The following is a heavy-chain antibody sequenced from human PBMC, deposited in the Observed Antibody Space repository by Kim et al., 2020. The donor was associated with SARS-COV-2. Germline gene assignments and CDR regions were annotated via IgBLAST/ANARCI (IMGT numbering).Heavy chain of an antibody. CDR3: ARPGATDHAYYYDSSGYYWDY. V-gene: IGHV4-34*01. CDR2: INHSGST. CDR1: GGSFSGYY. D-gene: IGHD3-22*01. J-gene: IGHJ4*02. Sequence: SETLSLTCAVYGGSFSGYYWSWIRQPPGKGLEWIGEINHSGSTNYNPSLKSRVTISVDTSKNQFSLKLSSVTAADTAVYYCARPGATDHAYYYDSSGYYWDYWGQGTLVTVSS.